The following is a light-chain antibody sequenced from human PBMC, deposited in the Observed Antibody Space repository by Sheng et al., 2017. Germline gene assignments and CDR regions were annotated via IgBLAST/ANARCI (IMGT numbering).Light chain of an antibody. CDR3: HQYGSSPLT. Sequence: DIVMTQSPGTLALSPGERATLSCRASQSVVNNYLAWYQQKPGQAPSLLIYGASNRATGIPDRFSGSGSGTDFTLTISRLEPEDFAVYYCHQYGSSPLTFGGGT. J-gene: IGKJ4*01. CDR1: QSVVNNY. V-gene: IGKV3-20*01. CDR2: GAS.